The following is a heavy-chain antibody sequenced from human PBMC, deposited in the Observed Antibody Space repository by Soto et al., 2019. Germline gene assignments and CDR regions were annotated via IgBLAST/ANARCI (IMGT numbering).Heavy chain of an antibody. CDR1: GFTFSSYS. CDR3: ARSRADGRYAFDY. V-gene: IGHV3-48*02. CDR2: ISSSSSTI. J-gene: IGHJ4*02. D-gene: IGHD3-9*01. Sequence: PGGSLRLSCAASGFTFSSYSMNWVRQAPGKGLEWVSYISSSSSTIYYTDSVKGRFTISRDNANNSLYLQMNSLRDEDTAVYYCARSRADGRYAFDYRGQGTLVTVSS.